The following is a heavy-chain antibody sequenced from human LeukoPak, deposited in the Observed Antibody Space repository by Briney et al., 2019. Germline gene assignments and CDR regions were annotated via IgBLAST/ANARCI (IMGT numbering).Heavy chain of an antibody. Sequence: GGSLRLSCAASGFTFSSYGMSWVRQAPGKGLEWVSAISGSGGSTYYADSVKGRFTISRDNSKNTLYLQMNSLRAEDTAVYYCAKGAAPVQNYDYVWGSYRFAHYYYYMDVWGKGTTVTISS. V-gene: IGHV3-23*01. CDR3: AKGAAPVQNYDYVWGSYRFAHYYYYMDV. J-gene: IGHJ6*03. CDR2: ISGSGGST. D-gene: IGHD3-16*02. CDR1: GFTFSSYG.